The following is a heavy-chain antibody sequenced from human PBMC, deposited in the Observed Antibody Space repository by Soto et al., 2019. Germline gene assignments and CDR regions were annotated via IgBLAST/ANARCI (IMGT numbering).Heavy chain of an antibody. CDR3: ARGRVDCSGGSCYYFDY. D-gene: IGHD2-15*01. J-gene: IGHJ4*02. Sequence: SVTLSLTCTVSGGSISSYYWSWIRQPPGKGLEWIGYIYYSGSTNYNPSLKSRVTISVDTSKNQFSLKLSSVTAADTAVYYCARGRVDCSGGSCYYFDYWGPGTLVTVSS. CDR1: GGSISSYY. CDR2: IYYSGST. V-gene: IGHV4-59*01.